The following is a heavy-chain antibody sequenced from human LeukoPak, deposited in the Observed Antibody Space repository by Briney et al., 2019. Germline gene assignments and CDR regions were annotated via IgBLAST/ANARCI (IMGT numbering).Heavy chain of an antibody. Sequence: SETLSLTCAVYGGSFSGYYWSWIRQPPGKGLEWIGEINHSGSTNYNPSLKSRVTISVDTSKNQFSLKLSSVTAADTAVYYCARGGLGSNYPYWGQGTLVTVSS. CDR2: INHSGST. CDR1: GGSFSGYY. CDR3: ARGGLGSNYPY. J-gene: IGHJ4*02. V-gene: IGHV4-34*01. D-gene: IGHD4-11*01.